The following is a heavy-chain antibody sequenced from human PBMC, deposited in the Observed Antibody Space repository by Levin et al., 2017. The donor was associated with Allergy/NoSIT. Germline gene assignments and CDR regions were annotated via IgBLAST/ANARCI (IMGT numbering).Heavy chain of an antibody. CDR1: GFTFSSYG. D-gene: IGHD3-22*01. Sequence: PGGSLRLSCAASGFTFSSYGMHWVRQAPGKGLEWVAVIWYVGSNKYYADSVKGRFTISRDNSKNTLYLQMNSLRAEDTAVYYCAREGGGSSGRRGRKGMDVWGQGTTVTVSS. CDR3: AREGGGSSGRRGRKGMDV. V-gene: IGHV3-33*01. CDR2: IWYVGSNK. J-gene: IGHJ6*02.